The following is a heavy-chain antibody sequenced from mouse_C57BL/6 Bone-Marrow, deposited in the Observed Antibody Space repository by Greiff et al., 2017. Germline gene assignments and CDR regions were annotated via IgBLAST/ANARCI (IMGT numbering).Heavy chain of an antibody. CDR2: INPSNGGT. CDR3: ARSYYSNCLGFGY. D-gene: IGHD2-5*01. Sequence: VQLQQPGTELVKPGASVKLSCKASGYTFTSYWMHWVKQRPGQGLEWIGNINPSNGGTNYNEKFKSKATLTVDKSSTTTYLQLSSLTSEESAFYYSARSYYSNCLGFGYWGQGTLVTVSA. CDR1: GYTFTSYW. V-gene: IGHV1-53*01. J-gene: IGHJ3*01.